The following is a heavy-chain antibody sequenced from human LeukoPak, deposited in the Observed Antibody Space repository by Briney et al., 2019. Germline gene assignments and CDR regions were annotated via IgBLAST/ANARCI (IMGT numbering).Heavy chain of an antibody. Sequence: ASVKVSCKASGYTFTGYYMHWVRQAPGQGLEWMGWINPNSGGTNYAQKFQGRVTMTRDTSISTAYMELSRLRSDDTAVYYCARGRQLAYCGGDCYPILDYWGQGTLVTVSS. CDR2: INPNSGGT. CDR1: GYTFTGYY. D-gene: IGHD2-21*01. CDR3: ARGRQLAYCGGDCYPILDY. V-gene: IGHV1-2*02. J-gene: IGHJ4*02.